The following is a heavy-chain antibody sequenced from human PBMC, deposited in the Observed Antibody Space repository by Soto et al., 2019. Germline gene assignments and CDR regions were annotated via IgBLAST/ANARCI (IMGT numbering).Heavy chain of an antibody. V-gene: IGHV3-30*03. CDR3: ASGYCSGGSCYSGYGY. J-gene: IGHJ4*02. Sequence: GPLTHSCAACGVSFSSYGVHWVRHTPGTGLAWVAVISYDGSNKYYADSVKGRFTISRDNSKNTLYLQMNSLRAEDTAVYYCASGYCSGGSCYSGYGYWGQGTLVTVSS. CDR1: GVSFSSYG. CDR2: ISYDGSNK. D-gene: IGHD2-15*01.